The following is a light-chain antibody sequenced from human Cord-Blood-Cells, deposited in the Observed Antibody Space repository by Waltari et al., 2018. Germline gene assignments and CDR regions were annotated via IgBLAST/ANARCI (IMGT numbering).Light chain of an antibody. Sequence: SALPQPASACGSPGLPITISCPGTGSAVGCYNLFSLYQQPPGKAPKLMIYEGSKRPSGVSNRFAGSKSCNTASLTISGRQAEDEADYYCCSYAGSSTVVFGGGTKLTVL. J-gene: IGLJ2*01. CDR1: GSAVGCYNL. CDR3: CSYAGSSTVV. V-gene: IGLV2-23*01. CDR2: EGS.